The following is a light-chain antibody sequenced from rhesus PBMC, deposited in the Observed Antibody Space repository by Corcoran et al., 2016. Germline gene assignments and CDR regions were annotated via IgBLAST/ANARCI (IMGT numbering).Light chain of an antibody. CDR1: QSVSSY. CDR2: GAS. CDR3: YQHSSGYS. V-gene: IGKV3-10*01. J-gene: IGKJ2*01. Sequence: QVILTQSPATLSLSPGERATLSCRASQSVSSYLAWYQQKPGQAPRLLIYGASSRATGIPDRCSGSGSGTYFSLTISSLEPEDVGVYHCYQHSSGYSFGQGTKVEIK.